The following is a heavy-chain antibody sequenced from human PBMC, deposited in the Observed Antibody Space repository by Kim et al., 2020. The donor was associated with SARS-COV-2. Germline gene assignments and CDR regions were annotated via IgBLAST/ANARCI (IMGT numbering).Heavy chain of an antibody. D-gene: IGHD3-9*01. V-gene: IGHV4-31*02. Sequence: KSRVTISVDTSKNQFSLKLSSVTAADTAVYYCARVYYDILTGHSRDAFDIWGQGTMVTVSS. J-gene: IGHJ3*02. CDR3: ARVYYDILTGHSRDAFDI.